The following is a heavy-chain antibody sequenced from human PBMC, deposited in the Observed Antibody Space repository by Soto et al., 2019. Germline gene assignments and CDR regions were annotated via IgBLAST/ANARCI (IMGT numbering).Heavy chain of an antibody. CDR2: IWYDGINK. V-gene: IGHV3-33*01. J-gene: IGHJ4*02. D-gene: IGHD1-26*01. CDR3: ARYAGEWELPLYYFDY. Sequence: QVQLVESGGGVVQPGRSLRLSCAASGFTFSCYGMHWVRQAPGKGLEWVAVIWYDGINKYYADSVKGRFTISRDNSKNTRYLQMNSLRAEDTAVYYCARYAGEWELPLYYFDYWGQGTLVTVSS. CDR1: GFTFSCYG.